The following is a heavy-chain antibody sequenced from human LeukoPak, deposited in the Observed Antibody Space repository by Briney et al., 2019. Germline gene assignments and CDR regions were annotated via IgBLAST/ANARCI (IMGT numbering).Heavy chain of an antibody. CDR2: ISYDGSNK. J-gene: IGHJ6*02. V-gene: IGHV3-30-3*01. CDR1: GFTFSSYA. D-gene: IGHD2-2*01. Sequence: GGSLRLSCAASGFTFSSYAMHWVRQAPGKGLEWVAVISYDGSNKYYADSVKGRFTISRDNSKNTLYLQMNSLRAEDTAVYYCAREFGLYCSSTSCAEIPNYYYGMDVWGQGTTVTVSS. CDR3: AREFGLYCSSTSCAEIPNYYYGMDV.